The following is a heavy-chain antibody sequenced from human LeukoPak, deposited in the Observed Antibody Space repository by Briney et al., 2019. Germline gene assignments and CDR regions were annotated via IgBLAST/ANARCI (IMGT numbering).Heavy chain of an antibody. CDR2: MSSGSTYI. Sequence: GGSLTLSCTASGFTFSTYAMTWVRQAPGKGLEWVSSMSSGSTYIYYADSVRGRFTISRDNAKNSLYLVMNSLRAKDTAIYYCARDRPTGASRVFVVQWGEGNQVTASS. V-gene: IGHV3-21*04. J-gene: IGHJ4*02. CDR1: GFTFSTYA. CDR3: ARDRPTGASRVFVVQ. D-gene: IGHD3-3*01.